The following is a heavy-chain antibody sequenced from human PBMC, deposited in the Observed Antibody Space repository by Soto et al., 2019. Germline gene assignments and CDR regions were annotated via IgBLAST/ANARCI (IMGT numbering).Heavy chain of an antibody. V-gene: IGHV3-23*01. J-gene: IGHJ6*02. D-gene: IGHD3-3*01. CDR2: ISGSGGST. CDR1: GFTFSSYA. Sequence: GGSLRLSCAASGFTFSSYAMSWVRQAPGKGLEWVSAISGSGGSTYYADSAKGRFTISRDNSKNTLYLQMNSLRAEDTAVYYCAKSGPASRLEWLLLMDVWGQGTTVTVS. CDR3: AKSGPASRLEWLLLMDV.